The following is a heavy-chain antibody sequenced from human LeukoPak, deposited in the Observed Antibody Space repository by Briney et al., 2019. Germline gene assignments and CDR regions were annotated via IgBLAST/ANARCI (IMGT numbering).Heavy chain of an antibody. Sequence: SETLSLTCAVYGESFSGYYWSWIRQPPGKGLEWIGEINHSGSTNYNSSLKSRVTISVDTSKNHFSLKLSSVTAADTAVYFCARGGAISGSLGWFDPWGQGTLVTVSS. V-gene: IGHV4-34*01. J-gene: IGHJ5*02. CDR3: ARGGAISGSLGWFDP. CDR1: GESFSGYY. D-gene: IGHD1-26*01. CDR2: INHSGST.